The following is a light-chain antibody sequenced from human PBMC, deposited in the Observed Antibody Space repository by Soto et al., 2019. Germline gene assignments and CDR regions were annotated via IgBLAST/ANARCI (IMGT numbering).Light chain of an antibody. J-gene: IGKJ4*01. Sequence: EIVLTQSPGTLSLSPGERATLFCRASQSVSSYLAWYQQKFGQAPRLLIYDASNRATGIPARFSGSGSGTDFTLTISSLEPEDFAVYYCQQRSDWPLTCGGGTKVEIK. CDR1: QSVSSY. V-gene: IGKV3-11*01. CDR3: QQRSDWPLT. CDR2: DAS.